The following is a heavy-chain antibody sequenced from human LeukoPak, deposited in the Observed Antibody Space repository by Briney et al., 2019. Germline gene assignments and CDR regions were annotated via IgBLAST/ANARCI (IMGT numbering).Heavy chain of an antibody. CDR1: GFTFSSYA. V-gene: IGHV3-48*01. Sequence: PGGSLRLSCAASGFTFSSYAMSWVRQAPGKGLEWISYIDSSSSTIYYADSVKGRFTMSRDNAKNSLYLQMNSLRAGDTAAYYCARDSFGIAFDISGQGTMVTVSS. D-gene: IGHD1-14*01. J-gene: IGHJ3*02. CDR3: ARDSFGIAFDI. CDR2: IDSSSSTI.